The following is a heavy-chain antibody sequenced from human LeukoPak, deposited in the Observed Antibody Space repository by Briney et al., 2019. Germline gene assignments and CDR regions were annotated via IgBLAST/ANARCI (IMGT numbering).Heavy chain of an antibody. D-gene: IGHD6-13*01. Sequence: GGSLRLSCAASGFTFSSYAMSWVRQAPGKGLEWVSAISGSGGSTYYADSVKGRFTISRDNSKNTLCLQMNSLRAEDTAVYYCAKDLHRLAAAAAFDYWGQGTLVTVSS. CDR2: ISGSGGST. J-gene: IGHJ4*02. CDR3: AKDLHRLAAAAAFDY. V-gene: IGHV3-23*01. CDR1: GFTFSSYA.